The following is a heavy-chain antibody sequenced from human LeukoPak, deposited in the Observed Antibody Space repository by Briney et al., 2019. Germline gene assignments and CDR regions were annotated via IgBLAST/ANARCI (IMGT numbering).Heavy chain of an antibody. V-gene: IGHV3-30-3*01. CDR1: GFTFSSYA. CDR3: ARDRYYGSGSYYGHYYYGMDV. D-gene: IGHD3-10*01. CDR2: ISYDGSNE. Sequence: AGGSLRLSCAASGFTFSSYAMYWVRQAPGKGLEWVAVISYDGSNEYYADSVKGRFTISRDNSKNTLYLQVNSLRAEDTAVYYCARDRYYGSGSYYGHYYYGMDVWGQGTTVTVSS. J-gene: IGHJ6*02.